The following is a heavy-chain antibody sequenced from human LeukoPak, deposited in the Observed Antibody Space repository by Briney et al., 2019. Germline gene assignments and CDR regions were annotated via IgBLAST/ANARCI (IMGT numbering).Heavy chain of an antibody. CDR2: INHSGST. CDR1: GGSFSGYY. Sequence: SETLSLTCAVYGGSFSGYYWSWIRQPPGKGLEWIGEINHSGSTNYNPPLKSRVTISVDTSKNQFSLKLSSVTAADTAVYYCARGPMVRGVIIRLPLHHWFDPWGQGTLVTVSS. D-gene: IGHD3-10*01. V-gene: IGHV4-34*01. J-gene: IGHJ5*02. CDR3: ARGPMVRGVIIRLPLHHWFDP.